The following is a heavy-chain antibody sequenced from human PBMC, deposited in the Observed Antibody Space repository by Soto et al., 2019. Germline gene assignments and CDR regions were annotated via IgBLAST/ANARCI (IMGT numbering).Heavy chain of an antibody. CDR2: IHPDGSEK. CDR3: ARDPQWGDFDI. CDR1: GFTFSRSW. V-gene: IGHV3-7*01. D-gene: IGHD1-26*01. J-gene: IGHJ3*02. Sequence: EVQLVESGGGLVQPGGSLRLSCVASGFTFSRSWMSWVRQAPGKGLEWVATIHPDGSEKKYVDSVKGRFTISRDSAKNSVSVQMNSLCAEDTAIYYCARDPQWGDFDIWGQGTMVTVSS.